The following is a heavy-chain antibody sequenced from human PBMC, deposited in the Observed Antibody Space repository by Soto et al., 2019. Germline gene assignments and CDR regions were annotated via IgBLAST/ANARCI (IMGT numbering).Heavy chain of an antibody. CDR1: GGTFSSYA. Sequence: ASVKVSCKASGGTFSSYAISWVRQAPGQGLEWMGGIIPIFGTANYAQKFQGRVTITADESTSTAYMELSSLRSEDTAVYYCARRGGSSRGGGFDYWGQGTLVTVSS. D-gene: IGHD6-6*01. J-gene: IGHJ4*02. V-gene: IGHV1-69*13. CDR3: ARRGGSSRGGGFDY. CDR2: IIPIFGTA.